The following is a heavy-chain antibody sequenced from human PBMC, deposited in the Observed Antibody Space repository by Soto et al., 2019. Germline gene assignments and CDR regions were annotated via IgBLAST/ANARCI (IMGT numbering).Heavy chain of an antibody. V-gene: IGHV4-59*01. CDR3: ARVARYTDLTIFDY. J-gene: IGHJ4*02. CDR1: VGSISSYY. D-gene: IGHD3-16*02. Sequence: SETLSLTCTVSVGSISSYYWSWIRQPPGKGLEWIGYIYYSGSTNYNPSLKSRVTISVDTSKNQFSLKLSSVTAADTAVYYCARVARYTDLTIFDYWGQGTLVTVSS. CDR2: IYYSGST.